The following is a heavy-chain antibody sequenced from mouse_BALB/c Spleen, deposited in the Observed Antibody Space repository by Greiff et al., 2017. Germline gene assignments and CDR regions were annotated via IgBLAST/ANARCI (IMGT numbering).Heavy chain of an antibody. CDR1: GYTFTSCYI. CDR3: ARGYGSTSGAD. V-gene: IGHV3-6*02. CDR2: ISYDGNN. J-gene: IGHJ1*01. D-gene: IGHD1-1*01. Sequence: EVKLVESGPGLVKPSQSLSLSCSASGYTFTSCYIRCVIRQLRRNQLEWMDYISYDGNNNYNPYFKNRISITRDTSENPFFLKLKSVTTEDTATYYCARGYGSTSGADWGAGTTVTVSA.